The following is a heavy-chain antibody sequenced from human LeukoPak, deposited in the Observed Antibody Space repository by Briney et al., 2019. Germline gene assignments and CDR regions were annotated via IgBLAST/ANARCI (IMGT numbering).Heavy chain of an antibody. CDR1: GFTFSSYA. V-gene: IGHV3-23*01. D-gene: IGHD3-22*01. Sequence: GGSLRLSCAVSGFTFSSYAMSWVRQAPGKGLEWVSAISGSGGSTYYADSVKGRFTISRDNSKNTLYLQMNSLRAEDTAVYYCAKSGMIVVVHFDYWGQGTLVTVSS. CDR2: ISGSGGST. CDR3: AKSGMIVVVHFDY. J-gene: IGHJ4*02.